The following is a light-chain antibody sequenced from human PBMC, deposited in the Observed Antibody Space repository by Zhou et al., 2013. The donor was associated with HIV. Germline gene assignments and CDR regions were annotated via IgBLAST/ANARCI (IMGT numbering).Light chain of an antibody. Sequence: IVMTQSPATLSVSPGDRATLFCRASQSVSSNLAWYQQKPGQSPRLLIHGASTRATGIPARFSGSGSGTEFTLTISSLEPEDFAVYYCQQRSNWLTFGGGTKVEIK. V-gene: IGKV3-15*01. J-gene: IGKJ4*01. CDR2: GAS. CDR1: QSVSSN. CDR3: QQRSNWLT.